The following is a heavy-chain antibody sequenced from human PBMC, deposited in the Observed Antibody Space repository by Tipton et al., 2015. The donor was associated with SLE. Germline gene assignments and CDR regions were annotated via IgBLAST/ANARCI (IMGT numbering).Heavy chain of an antibody. CDR1: GDSFSSGSSS. J-gene: IGHJ6*02. V-gene: IGHV4-61*10. D-gene: IGHD2-15*01. CDR2: ISYTETT. CDR3: ARHVGVAYYYAMDV. Sequence: TLSLTCTVSGDSFSSGSSSWNWVRQPAGKGLEWIGYISYTETTKYNPSLESRVIISVDTSKNQFSLRLSSVTAADTAMYYCARHVGVAYYYAMDVWGQGTTVVISS.